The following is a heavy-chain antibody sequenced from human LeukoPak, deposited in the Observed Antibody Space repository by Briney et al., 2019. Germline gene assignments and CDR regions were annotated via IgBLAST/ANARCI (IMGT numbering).Heavy chain of an antibody. CDR3: ATEGRSIWFDP. CDR2: FDPEDGET. CDR1: GYTLTELS. J-gene: IGHJ5*02. V-gene: IGHV1-24*01. D-gene: IGHD6-6*01. Sequence: GASVKLSCKVSGYTLTELSMHWGRQAPGKGLGWMGGFDPEDGETIYAHQFQGRVTMTEDTPTDTAYMELSSLRSEDTGVYYCATEGRSIWFDPWGQGTLVTVSS.